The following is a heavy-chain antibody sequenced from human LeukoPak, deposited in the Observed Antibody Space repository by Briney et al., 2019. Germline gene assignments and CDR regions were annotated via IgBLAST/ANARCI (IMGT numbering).Heavy chain of an antibody. CDR1: GGSISSSSYY. CDR3: ARLACGGDCYYPNWFDP. V-gene: IGHV4-39*01. J-gene: IGHJ5*02. Sequence: SETLSLTCTVSGGSISSSSYYWGWIRQPPGQGLEWIGSIYYSGSTYYNPSLKSRVTISVDTSKNQFSLKLSSVTAADTAVYYCARLACGGDCYYPNWFDPWGQGTLVTVSS. CDR2: IYYSGST. D-gene: IGHD2-21*02.